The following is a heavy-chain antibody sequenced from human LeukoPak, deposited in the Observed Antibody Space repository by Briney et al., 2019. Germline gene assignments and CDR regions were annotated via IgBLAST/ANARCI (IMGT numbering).Heavy chain of an antibody. J-gene: IGHJ6*02. CDR2: IYYSGST. CDR3: ARVPQYTHYYYGMDV. V-gene: IGHV4-59*01. D-gene: IGHD2-2*02. Sequence: PSETLSLTCTVSGGSIGSYYWSWSRQPPGKGLGWIGYIYYSGSTNYNPSLKSRVTISVDTSKNQFSLKLSSVTAADTAVYYCARVPQYTHYYYGMDVWGQGTTVTVSS. CDR1: GGSIGSYY.